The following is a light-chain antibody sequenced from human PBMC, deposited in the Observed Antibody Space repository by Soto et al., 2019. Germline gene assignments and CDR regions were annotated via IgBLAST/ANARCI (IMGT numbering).Light chain of an antibody. V-gene: IGKV1-39*01. J-gene: IGKJ1*01. Sequence: DIQMTQSPSSLSASVGESATISCRASQSISRYLNWYQQKPGKAPKLLIFSASGLQSGVPSRFSGGGYGTEFTLTINSLQSEDFAVYYCQQYSTYTPRTFGQGTKVDIK. CDR2: SAS. CDR3: QQYSTYTPRT. CDR1: QSISRY.